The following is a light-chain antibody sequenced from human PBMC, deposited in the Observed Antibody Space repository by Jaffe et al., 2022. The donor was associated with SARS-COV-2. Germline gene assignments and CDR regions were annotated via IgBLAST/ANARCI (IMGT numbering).Light chain of an antibody. V-gene: IGLV1-47*01. CDR3: AAWDDSLSGVV. J-gene: IGLJ2*01. CDR2: RSN. CDR1: SSNIGSNY. Sequence: QSVLTQPPSASGTPGQRVTISCSGSSSNIGSNYVYWYQQLPETAPKLLIYRSNQRPSGVPDRFSGSKSGTSASLAFSGLRSEDEADYYCAAWDDSLSGVVFGGGTKLTVL.